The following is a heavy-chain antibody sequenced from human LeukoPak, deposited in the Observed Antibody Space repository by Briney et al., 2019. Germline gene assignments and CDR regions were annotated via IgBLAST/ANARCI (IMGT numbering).Heavy chain of an antibody. CDR2: IIPIFGTA. D-gene: IGHD2-15*01. Sequence: GSSVKVSCKASGGTFSSYAVSWVRQAPGQGLEWMGGIIPIFGTANYAQKFQGRVTITTDESTSTAYMELSSRRSEDTAVYYCARGGYCSGGSCYAVYWGQGTLVTVSS. V-gene: IGHV1-69*05. CDR3: ARGGYCSGGSCYAVY. CDR1: GGTFSSYA. J-gene: IGHJ4*02.